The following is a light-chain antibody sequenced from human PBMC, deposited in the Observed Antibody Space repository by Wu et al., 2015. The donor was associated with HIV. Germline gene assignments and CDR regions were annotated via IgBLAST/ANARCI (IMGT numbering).Light chain of an antibody. J-gene: IGKJ1*01. Sequence: DIVMTQSPATLSVSPGDGVTLSCRASQSVSSNLAWFQQKPGQAPRLLIFDASTRATGISARFSGSGSGTEFTLAISSLQSEDLASLYCQQYNNWPKTFGQGTKVKSN. CDR1: QSVSSN. V-gene: IGKV3-15*01. CDR2: DAS. CDR3: QQYNNWPKT.